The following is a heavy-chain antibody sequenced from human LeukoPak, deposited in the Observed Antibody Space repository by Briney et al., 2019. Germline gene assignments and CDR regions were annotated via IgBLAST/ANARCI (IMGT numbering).Heavy chain of an antibody. V-gene: IGHV3-74*01. Sequence: GGSLRLSCAASGFTFSSYWMHWVRQAPGKGRVWVSRINSDGSSTSYADSVKGRFTISRDNSKNTLYLQMNSLRAEDTAVYYCAREVSSSGNYYYMDVWGKGTTVTVSS. CDR1: GFTFSSYW. CDR3: AREVSSSGNYYYMDV. D-gene: IGHD6-25*01. J-gene: IGHJ6*03. CDR2: INSDGSST.